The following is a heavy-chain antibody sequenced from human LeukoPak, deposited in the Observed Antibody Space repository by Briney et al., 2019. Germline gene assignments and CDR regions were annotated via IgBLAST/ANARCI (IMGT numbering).Heavy chain of an antibody. J-gene: IGHJ4*02. Sequence: PGGSLRLSCAASGFTFSSYNMNWVRQAPGKGLEWVSSISSSSTYIYYADSVKGRFTISRDNSKNTLYLQMASLRGEDMAVYYCARVGPETAFDYWGQGTLVTVSS. CDR2: ISSSSTYI. CDR3: ARVGPETAFDY. CDR1: GFTFSSYN. D-gene: IGHD1-14*01. V-gene: IGHV3-21*01.